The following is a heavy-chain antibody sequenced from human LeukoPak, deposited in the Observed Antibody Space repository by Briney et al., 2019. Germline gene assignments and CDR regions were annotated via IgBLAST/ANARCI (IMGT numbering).Heavy chain of an antibody. CDR1: GFTVSSNY. D-gene: IGHD3-10*01. CDR2: ISGSGGST. J-gene: IGHJ4*02. CDR3: AKDHGTMVRGVIEDY. V-gene: IGHV3-23*01. Sequence: GGSLRLSCAASGFTVSSNYMSWVRQAPGKGLEWVSVISGSGGSTYYADSVKGRFTISRDNSKNTLYLQINSLRAEDTAVYYCAKDHGTMVRGVIEDYWGQGTLVTVSS.